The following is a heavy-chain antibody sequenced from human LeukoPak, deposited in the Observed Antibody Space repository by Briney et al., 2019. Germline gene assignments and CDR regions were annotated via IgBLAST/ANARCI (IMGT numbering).Heavy chain of an antibody. CDR2: ISSSGTTI. V-gene: IGHV3-48*04. CDR3: ASPRAVRGIIPLEV. CDR1: GFSFNSHS. D-gene: IGHD3-10*01. J-gene: IGHJ6*04. Sequence: GGSLRLSCAASGFSFNSHSMNWVRQAPGKGLEWVSYISSSGTTIYYADSVKGRFTVSRDNAKNSMYLQINSLRAEDTAVYYCASPRAVRGIIPLEVWGKGTTVIVYS.